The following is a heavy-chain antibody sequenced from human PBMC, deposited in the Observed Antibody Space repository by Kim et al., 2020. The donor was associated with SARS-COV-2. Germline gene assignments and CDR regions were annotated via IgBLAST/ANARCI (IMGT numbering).Heavy chain of an antibody. CDR2: IFPGDHDT. V-gene: IGHV5-51*01. D-gene: IGHD3-22*01. CDR3: ARAVHDSNGYGAFDI. J-gene: IGHJ3*02. Sequence: GESLRISCQTSGYSFVSFWIGWVRQMPGKGLEWMGVIFPGDHDTRYGLSLEGQVTISADTSMTTAYLEWSRLEASDTAMYYCARAVHDSNGYGAFDIWGQGTMVTVSS. CDR1: GYSFVSFW.